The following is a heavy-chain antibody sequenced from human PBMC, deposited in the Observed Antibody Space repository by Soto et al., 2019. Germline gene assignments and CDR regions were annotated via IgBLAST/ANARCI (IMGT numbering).Heavy chain of an antibody. CDR3: AKWSYLDY. D-gene: IGHD3-3*01. J-gene: IGHJ4*02. Sequence: GGSLRLSCTTSGFSFASFAMTWVRQAPGKGLEWVATISGSDGKTYYADSVKGRFAISRDTSRNTLYLQMNSLRADDTAIYYCAKWSYLDYWGQGTRVTVSS. CDR2: ISGSDGKT. CDR1: GFSFASFA. V-gene: IGHV3-23*01.